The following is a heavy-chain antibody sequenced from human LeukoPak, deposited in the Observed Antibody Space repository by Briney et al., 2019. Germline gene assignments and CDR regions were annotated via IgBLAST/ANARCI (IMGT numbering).Heavy chain of an antibody. D-gene: IGHD3-22*01. CDR3: ARDDNYYDSSGYYPYYYCYGMDV. Sequence: GASVKVSCKASGYTFTGYYMHWVRQAPGQGLEWMGWINPNSGGTNYAQKFQGRVTMTRDTSISTAYMELSRLRSDDTAVYYCARDDNYYDSSGYYPYYYCYGMDVWGQGTTVTVSS. CDR2: INPNSGGT. J-gene: IGHJ6*02. CDR1: GYTFTGYY. V-gene: IGHV1-2*02.